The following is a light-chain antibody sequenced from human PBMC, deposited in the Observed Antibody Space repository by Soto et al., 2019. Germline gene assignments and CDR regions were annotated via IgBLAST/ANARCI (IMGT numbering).Light chain of an antibody. CDR3: QQYNNWPWT. CDR2: GAS. J-gene: IGKJ1*01. Sequence: EIVMTQSPATLSVSPGERATLSCRASQSVSSNLAWYQQKPGQAPRLLIYGASTRATGIPARFSRSGSGTEFTLTISCLQSEEFAVYYCQQYNNWPWTFGQGTKVEIK. CDR1: QSVSSN. V-gene: IGKV3-15*01.